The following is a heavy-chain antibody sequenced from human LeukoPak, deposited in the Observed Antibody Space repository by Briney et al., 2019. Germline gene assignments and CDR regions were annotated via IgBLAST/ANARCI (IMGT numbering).Heavy chain of an antibody. CDR3: ARAADYYDSSGYYGY. D-gene: IGHD3-22*01. CDR2: IIPIFGTA. CDR1: GGTFSSYA. V-gene: IGHV1-69*13. J-gene: IGHJ4*02. Sequence: SVKVSCKASGGTFSSYAISWVRQAPGQGLEWMGGIIPIFGTANYAQKFQGRVTITVDESTSTAYMELSSLRSEDTAVYYCARAADYYDSSGYYGYWGQGTLVTVSS.